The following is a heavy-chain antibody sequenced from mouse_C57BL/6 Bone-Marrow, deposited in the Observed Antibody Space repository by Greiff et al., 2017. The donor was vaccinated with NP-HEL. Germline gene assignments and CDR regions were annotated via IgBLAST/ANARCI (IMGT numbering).Heavy chain of an antibody. CDR3: ARDRRFLYFDY. Sequence: DVKLQESGGGLVKPGGSLKLSCAASGFTFSSYAMSWVRQTPEKRLEWVATISDGGSYTYYPDNVKGRFTISRDNAKNNLYLQMSHLKSEDTAMYYCARDRRFLYFDYWGQGTTLTVSS. V-gene: IGHV5-4*01. CDR1: GFTFSSYA. J-gene: IGHJ2*01. CDR2: ISDGGSYT.